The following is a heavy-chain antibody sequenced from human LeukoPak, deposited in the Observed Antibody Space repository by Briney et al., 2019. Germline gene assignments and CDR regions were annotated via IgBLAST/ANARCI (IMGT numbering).Heavy chain of an antibody. CDR1: GFTFSSYA. Sequence: GGSLRLSCAASGFTFSSYAMSWVRQAPGKGLEWVSAISGGGGSTYYADSVKGRFTISRDNSKNTLYLQMNSLRAEDTAVYYCAKGTLIAARPIWYFDLWGRGTLVTVSS. V-gene: IGHV3-23*01. CDR2: ISGGGGST. CDR3: AKGTLIAARPIWYFDL. J-gene: IGHJ2*01. D-gene: IGHD6-6*01.